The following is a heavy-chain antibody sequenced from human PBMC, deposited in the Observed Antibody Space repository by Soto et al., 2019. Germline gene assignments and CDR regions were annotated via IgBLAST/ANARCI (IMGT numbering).Heavy chain of an antibody. V-gene: IGHV1-69*08. CDR3: GRIPRYSFPTSDPLDN. D-gene: IGHD5-18*01. CDR2: ILPILGSI. Sequence: QVQLVRSGAEVRKPGSSVMISCKASGGTFNTYTFSWVRQAPGQGLEWMGSILPILGSINYAPNFQGRLSITADQSTTTAYMELSSLTSHDTAIYYCGRIPRYSFPTSDPLDNWGQGTLATVSS. J-gene: IGHJ4*02. CDR1: GGTFNTYT.